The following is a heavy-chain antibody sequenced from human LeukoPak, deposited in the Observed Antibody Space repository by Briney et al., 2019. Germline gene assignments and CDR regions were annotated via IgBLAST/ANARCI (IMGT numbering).Heavy chain of an antibody. Sequence: SVKVSCKASGFTFTSSAVQWVRQARGQRLEWIGWIVVGSGNTNYAQKFQERVTITRDMSTSTAYMELSSLRSEDTAVYYCAADGYSYGLDYYYYMDVWGKGTTVTVSS. D-gene: IGHD5-18*01. CDR1: GFTFTSSA. CDR3: AADGYSYGLDYYYYMDV. J-gene: IGHJ6*03. CDR2: IVVGSGNT. V-gene: IGHV1-58*01.